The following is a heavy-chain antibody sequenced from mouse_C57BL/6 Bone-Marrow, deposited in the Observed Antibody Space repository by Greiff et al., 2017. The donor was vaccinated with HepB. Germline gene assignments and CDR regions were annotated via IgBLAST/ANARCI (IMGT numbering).Heavy chain of an antibody. V-gene: IGHV1-69*01. CDR1: GYTFTSYW. Sequence: VKLQQPGAELVMPGASVKLSCKASGYTFTSYWMHWVKQRPGQGLEWIGEIDPSDSYTNYNQKFKGKSTLTVDKSSSTAYMQLSSLTSEDSAVYYCAREVYYDYDGFAYWGQETLVTVSA. CDR3: AREVYYDYDGFAY. CDR2: IDPSDSYT. D-gene: IGHD2-4*01. J-gene: IGHJ3*01.